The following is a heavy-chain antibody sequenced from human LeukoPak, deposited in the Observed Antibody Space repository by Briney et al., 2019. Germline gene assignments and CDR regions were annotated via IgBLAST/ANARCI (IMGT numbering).Heavy chain of an antibody. CDR2: IYPGDSDT. V-gene: IGHV5-51*01. Sequence: GESLKISCKGSGYTFTSYWIGWVRQMPGKGLEWMGVIYPGDSDTRYSPSFQGQVTISADKSISTAYLQWSSLKASDTAMYYCAREPSQDWFDPWGQGTLVTVSS. CDR3: AREPSQDWFDP. J-gene: IGHJ5*02. CDR1: GYTFTSYW.